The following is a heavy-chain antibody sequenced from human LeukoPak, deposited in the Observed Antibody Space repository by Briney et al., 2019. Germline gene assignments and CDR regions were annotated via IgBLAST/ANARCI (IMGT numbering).Heavy chain of an antibody. J-gene: IGHJ4*02. D-gene: IGHD1-26*01. CDR3: ARQGELAIDY. V-gene: IGHV4-59*08. CDR2: IYNTGRT. CDR1: GGSITNYY. Sequence: SETLSLTCSVSGGSITNYYWSWIRQSPGKGLEWIGFIYNTGRTNYNPSLQSRVPMSIDTSKNQFSLKLSSVTAADTAVYYCARQGELAIDYWGQGTLVTVSS.